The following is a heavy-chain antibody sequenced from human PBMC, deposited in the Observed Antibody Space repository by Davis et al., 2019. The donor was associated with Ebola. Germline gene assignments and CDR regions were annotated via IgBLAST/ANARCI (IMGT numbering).Heavy chain of an antibody. Sequence: KVSCKGSGFTFDNYWIGWVRQMPGKGLEWMGIIYPGDSDTRYSPSFQGQVTISADKSISTAYLQWSSLKASDTAMYYCARSASLYSSGWFDPWGQGTLVTVSS. CDR2: IYPGDSDT. V-gene: IGHV5-51*01. CDR1: GFTFDNYW. D-gene: IGHD6-25*01. CDR3: ARSASLYSSGWFDP. J-gene: IGHJ5*02.